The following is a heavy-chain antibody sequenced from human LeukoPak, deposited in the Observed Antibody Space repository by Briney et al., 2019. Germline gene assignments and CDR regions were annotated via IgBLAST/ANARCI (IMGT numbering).Heavy chain of an antibody. D-gene: IGHD6-13*01. J-gene: IGHJ4*02. CDR2: ISAYNGNT. CDR3: ARDYRSSSWYPGGY. CDR1: GYTFTSYG. Sequence: ASVKVSCKASGYTFTSYGISWVRQAPGQGLEWMGWISAYNGNTNYAQKLQGRVTITTDTSTSTAYMELRSLRSDDTAVYYCARDYRSSSWYPGGYWGQGTLVTVSS. V-gene: IGHV1-18*01.